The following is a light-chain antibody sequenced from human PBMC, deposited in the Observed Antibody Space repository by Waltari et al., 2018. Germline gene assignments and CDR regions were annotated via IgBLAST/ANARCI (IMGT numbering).Light chain of an antibody. CDR2: KAS. Sequence: DIQMTPSPSSLSASVGAKVTLTCQASQSISSWLAWYQQKPGKAPKDLIYKASSWESGVPSRFSGSGSGTDFTLTISSLQPEEFATYYCQQYNSAPRTFGQGTKVEIK. CDR1: QSISSW. J-gene: IGKJ1*01. CDR3: QQYNSAPRT. V-gene: IGKV1-5*01.